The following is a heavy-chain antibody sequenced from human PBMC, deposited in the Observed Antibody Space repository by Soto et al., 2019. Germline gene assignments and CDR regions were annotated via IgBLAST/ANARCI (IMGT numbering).Heavy chain of an antibody. CDR3: AKEVLRFSEWLGNYGMDV. CDR2: ISYDGSNK. CDR1: GFTFSSYG. D-gene: IGHD3-3*01. V-gene: IGHV3-30*18. J-gene: IGHJ6*02. Sequence: GGSLRLSCAASGFTFSSYGMHWVRQAPGKGLEWVAVISYDGSNKYYADSVKGRFTISRDNSKNTLYLQMNSLRAEDMAVYYCAKEVLRFSEWLGNYGMDVWGQGTTLTVSS.